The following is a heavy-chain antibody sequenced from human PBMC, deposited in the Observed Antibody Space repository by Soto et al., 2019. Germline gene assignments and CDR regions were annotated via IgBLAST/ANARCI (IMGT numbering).Heavy chain of an antibody. CDR2: IYSGGST. V-gene: IGHV3-53*02. D-gene: IGHD1-1*01. CDR3: ARERDGNNPNWFDL. CDR1: GFTVSSNY. Sequence: EVQVVETGGGLIQPGGSLRLSCAVSGFTVSSNYMSWVRQPPGKGPEWVSDIYSGGSTYYADSVKGRFTISRNNSKNTLYLQMNSLRAEDTAVYYCARERDGNNPNWFDLCGQGTLVTVSS. J-gene: IGHJ5*02.